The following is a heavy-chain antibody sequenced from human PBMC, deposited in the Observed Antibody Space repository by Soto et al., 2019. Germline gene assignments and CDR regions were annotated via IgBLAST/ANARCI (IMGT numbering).Heavy chain of an antibody. CDR3: ARQYSRSTSRYIGWLDH. CDR2: IDPIDSYT. D-gene: IGHD2-2*02. CDR1: GYIFTNYC. V-gene: IGHV5-10-1*01. J-gene: IGHJ5*02. Sequence: GEALKISCRCSGYIFTNYCIILVRQMPGKGLGWMGSIDPIDSYTKHSPSFEGHVTISADNSISTAYLQWSSLKASDTDMYYCARQYSRSTSRYIGWLDHWGQGTLVSVSS.